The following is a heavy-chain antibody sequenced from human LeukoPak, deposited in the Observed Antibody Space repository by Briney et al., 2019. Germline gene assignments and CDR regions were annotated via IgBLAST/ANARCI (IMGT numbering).Heavy chain of an antibody. V-gene: IGHV1-46*01. CDR1: GYTFTSYY. CDR3: ARDLLYYDILTGWSWTNWFDP. J-gene: IGHJ5*02. CDR2: INPSGGST. D-gene: IGHD3-9*01. Sequence: ASVKVSCKASGYTFTSYYMHWVRQAPGQGLEWMGIINPSGGSTSYAQKFQGRVTMTRDTSTSTVYMELSSLRSEDTAVYYCARDLLYYDILTGWSWTNWFDPWGQGTLVTVSS.